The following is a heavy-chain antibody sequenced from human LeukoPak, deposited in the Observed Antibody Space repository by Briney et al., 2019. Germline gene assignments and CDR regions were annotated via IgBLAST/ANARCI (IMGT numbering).Heavy chain of an antibody. CDR3: ARGKANYYDSSGYQPFDY. CDR2: IYTSGST. V-gene: IGHV4-4*07. J-gene: IGHJ4*02. CDR1: GGSISSYY. D-gene: IGHD3-22*01. Sequence: SETLSLTCTVSGGSISSYYWSWIRQPAGKGLEWIGRIYTSGSTNYNPSLKSRVTMSVDTSKNQFSLKLGSVTAADTAVYYCARGKANYYDSSGYQPFDYWGQGTLVTVSS.